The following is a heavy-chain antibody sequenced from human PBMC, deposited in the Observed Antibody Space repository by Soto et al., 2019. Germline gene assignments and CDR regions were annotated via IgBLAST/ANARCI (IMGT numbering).Heavy chain of an antibody. Sequence: EVQLLESGGGLVQPGGSMRLSCAASGFIFSNYAMSWVRQTPGKGLEWVSLIGGSGGVIYYTDSVKGRFTISSDNSKDTLYLQMNSLRAEDTAVDYCAGGTISIWYGYWGQGTLFTFSS. D-gene: IGHD1-1*01. CDR1: GFIFSNYA. J-gene: IGHJ4*02. V-gene: IGHV3-23*01. CDR2: IGGSGGVI. CDR3: AGGTISIWYGY.